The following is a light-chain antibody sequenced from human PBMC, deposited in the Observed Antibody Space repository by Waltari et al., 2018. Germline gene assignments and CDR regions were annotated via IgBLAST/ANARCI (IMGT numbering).Light chain of an antibody. J-gene: IGLJ3*02. CDR3: CSYAGSSTWV. CDR2: DVS. Sequence: QSALTQPASVSGSPGQSITISCTGTSSDVGTYNLVSWYQQHPGKAPKLMIYDVSKRPSGVSYRFSGSKSGNTASLTISGLQAEDEADYYCCSYAGSSTWVFGGGTKLTVL. CDR1: SSDVGTYNL. V-gene: IGLV2-23*02.